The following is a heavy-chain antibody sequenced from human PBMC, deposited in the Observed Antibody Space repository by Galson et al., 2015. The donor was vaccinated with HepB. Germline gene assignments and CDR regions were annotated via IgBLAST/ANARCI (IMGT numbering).Heavy chain of an antibody. J-gene: IGHJ4*02. CDR2: IYTSGST. V-gene: IGHV4-4*07. D-gene: IGHD3-10*02. CDR1: GGSISSYY. Sequence: ETLSLTCTVSGGSISSYYWSWIRQPAGKGLEWIGRIYTSGSTNYNPSLKSRVTMSVDTSKNQFSLKLSSVTAADTAVYYCARDEGPHDYYVALQWGQGTLVTVSS. CDR3: ARDEGPHDYYVALQ.